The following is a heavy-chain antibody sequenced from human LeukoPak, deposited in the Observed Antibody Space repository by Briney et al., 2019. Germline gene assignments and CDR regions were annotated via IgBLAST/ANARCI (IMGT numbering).Heavy chain of an antibody. V-gene: IGHV1-2*02. CDR1: GYTFTGYY. D-gene: IGHD3-16*01. Sequence: ASVKVSCKASGYTFTGYYMHWARQAPGQGLEWMGWINPNSGGTNYAQKFQGRVTMTRDTSISTAYMELSRLRSDDTAVYYCARDLPGDDYVWGVDYWGQGTLVTVSS. J-gene: IGHJ4*02. CDR2: INPNSGGT. CDR3: ARDLPGDDYVWGVDY.